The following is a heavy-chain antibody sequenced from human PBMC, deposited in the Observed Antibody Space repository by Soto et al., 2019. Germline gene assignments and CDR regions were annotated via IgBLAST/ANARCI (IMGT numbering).Heavy chain of an antibody. CDR2: ISAYNGNT. Sequence: GASVKVSCKASGYTFTSYGISWVRQAPGQGLEWMGWISAYNGNTNYAQKLQGRVTMTIDTSTSAAYMELRSLRSDDTAVYYCARVRAFVGRYYYYGMDVWGQGTTVTVSS. D-gene: IGHD3-16*01. CDR3: ARVRAFVGRYYYYGMDV. J-gene: IGHJ6*02. V-gene: IGHV1-18*01. CDR1: GYTFTSYG.